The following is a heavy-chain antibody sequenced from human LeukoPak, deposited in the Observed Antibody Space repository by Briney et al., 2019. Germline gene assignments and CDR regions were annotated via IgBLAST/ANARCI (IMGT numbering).Heavy chain of an antibody. V-gene: IGHV3-48*03. CDR3: ARGRHYYESSGYYLFMGV. CDR2: ISSSGSTI. CDR1: GFTFSSYE. J-gene: IGHJ6*03. Sequence: GGSLRLSCAASGFTFSSYEMNWVRQAPGKGLEWVSYISSSGSTIYYADSVKGRFTISRDNPKNSLYLQMNSLRAEDTAVYYCARGRHYYESSGYYLFMGVWGKGTTVTISS. D-gene: IGHD3-22*01.